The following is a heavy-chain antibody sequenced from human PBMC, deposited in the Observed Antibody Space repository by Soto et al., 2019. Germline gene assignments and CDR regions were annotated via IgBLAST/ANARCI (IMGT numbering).Heavy chain of an antibody. CDR1: GGSISSSSYY. V-gene: IGHV4-39*01. Sequence: QLQLQESGPGLVKPSETLSLTCTVSGGSISSSSYYWGWIRQPPGKGLEWIGSIYYSGSTYYNPSRKRRVTRSVDTSKNQFSLKLSSVTAADTAVYYCTRQKGSSWSYYYYGMDVWGQGTTVTVSS. CDR2: IYYSGST. J-gene: IGHJ6*02. D-gene: IGHD6-13*01. CDR3: TRQKGSSWSYYYYGMDV.